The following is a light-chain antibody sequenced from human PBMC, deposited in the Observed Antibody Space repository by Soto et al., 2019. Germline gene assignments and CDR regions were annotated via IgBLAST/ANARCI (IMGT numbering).Light chain of an antibody. CDR2: GTS. CDR1: QSVGTK. J-gene: IGKJ2*01. V-gene: IGKV3-15*01. CDR3: QQYNDWPPEYT. Sequence: EIVMTQSPATLSVSPGEGATLSCRASQSVGTKVAWYQHKTGQAPRLLIYGTSTRATGIPARCSGSRSGPEFTLTVSSLQSEDCAVYYCQQYNDWPPEYTFGKGTKLEI.